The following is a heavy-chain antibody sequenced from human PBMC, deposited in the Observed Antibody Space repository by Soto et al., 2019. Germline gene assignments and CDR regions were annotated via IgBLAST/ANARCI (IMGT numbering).Heavy chain of an antibody. CDR3: AKADGEQWLLPHLDK. CDR1: GFNFKKFA. J-gene: IGHJ4*02. CDR2: ISCCGGST. D-gene: IGHD6-19*01. V-gene: IGHV3-23*01. Sequence: GGSLRLSCVASGFNFKKFAMSWVRQAPGEGLEWVSGISCCGGSTSYADSVKGRFSIARDDSTNTLSLQMNNLRVEDTAQYYCAKADGEQWLLPHLDKWGQGTLVTV.